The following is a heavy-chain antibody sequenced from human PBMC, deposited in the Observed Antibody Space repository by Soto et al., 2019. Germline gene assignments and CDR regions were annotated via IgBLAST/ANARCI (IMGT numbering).Heavy chain of an antibody. CDR2: IIPIFGTA. Sequence: RXSVKVSCKASGGTFSSYAISWVRQAPGQGLEWMGGIIPIFGTANYAQKLQGRVTITADEYTSTAYMGLSSLRSEDTAVYYCARDYSTKPWVYYYRMDVWGQGTTVTVSS. D-gene: IGHD2-2*01. V-gene: IGHV1-69*13. CDR3: ARDYSTKPWVYYYRMDV. CDR1: GGTFSSYA. J-gene: IGHJ6*02.